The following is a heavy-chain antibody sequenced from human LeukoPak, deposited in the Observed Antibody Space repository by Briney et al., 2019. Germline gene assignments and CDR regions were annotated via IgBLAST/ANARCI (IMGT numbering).Heavy chain of an antibody. CDR1: GDSFRGNY. CDR2: INHSGST. D-gene: IGHD2-2*01. J-gene: IGHJ5*02. V-gene: IGHV4-34*01. CDR3: ARGLSSTSCYWCPNWFDP. Sequence: SETLSLTCAVYGDSFRGNYWSSVPQPPGKGLERIGEINHSGSTNYNPSLKSRVTISVDTSKNQFSLKLSSVTAADTAVYYCARGLSSTSCYWCPNWFDPWGQGTLVTVAS.